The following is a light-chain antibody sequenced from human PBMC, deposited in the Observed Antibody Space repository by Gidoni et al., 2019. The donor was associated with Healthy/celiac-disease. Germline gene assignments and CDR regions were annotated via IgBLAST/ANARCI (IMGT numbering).Light chain of an antibody. V-gene: IGKV1-39*01. J-gene: IGKJ2*01. CDR3: QQSYSTPYT. CDR2: AAS. Sequence: DIQMTQSPFSLSASVGDRVTITCRASQSISSYLNWYQQKPGKAPKLLIYAASSLQGGAPSRFSGSGSGTDFTLTISSLQPEDFATYYCQQSYSTPYTFGQGTKLEIK. CDR1: QSISSY.